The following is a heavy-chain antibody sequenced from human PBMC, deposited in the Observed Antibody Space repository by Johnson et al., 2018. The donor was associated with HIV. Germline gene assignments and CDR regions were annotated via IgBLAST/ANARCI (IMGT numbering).Heavy chain of an antibody. CDR2: IYSGGST. Sequence: VQLVESGGGLVQPGGSLRLSCVASGFTFSDYYMTWVRQAPGKGLEWVSVIYSGGSTYYADSVKGRFTNSRDNSKNTLYLQMNSLRAEDTAVYYCAKRSSKRIGGAGAFDIWGQGTMVTVSP. V-gene: IGHV3-66*02. J-gene: IGHJ3*02. CDR3: AKRSSKRIGGAGAFDI. CDR1: GFTFSDYY. D-gene: IGHD2-15*01.